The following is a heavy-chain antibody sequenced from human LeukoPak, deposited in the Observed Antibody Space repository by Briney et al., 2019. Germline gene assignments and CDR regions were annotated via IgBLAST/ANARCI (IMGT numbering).Heavy chain of an antibody. CDR1: GIIFSCCW. Sequence: GGSLRLSCAGSGIIFSCCWMSWVRQAPGKGLEWVASINQDGSDKRHADSVKGRFTISRDDAKNTVYLQMNSLRAEDTALYYCIRNLGGSTDYWGQGTLVTVSS. CDR3: IRNLGGSTDY. D-gene: IGHD1-26*01. CDR2: INQDGSDK. V-gene: IGHV3-7*01. J-gene: IGHJ4*02.